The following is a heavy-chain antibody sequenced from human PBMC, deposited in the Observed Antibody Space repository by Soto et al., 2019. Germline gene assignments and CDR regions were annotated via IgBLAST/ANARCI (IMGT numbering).Heavy chain of an antibody. CDR3: AKQRAGFGSGSDTYYVDY. J-gene: IGHJ4*02. V-gene: IGHV3-23*01. Sequence: ESGGGLVQPGGSLRISCIGSGFTFSSNAMSWVRQAPGKGLEWVSAISGSGGTTYYADSVKGRFAVSRDNSNNTLYLQMNSLRAEDTAVYYCAKQRAGFGSGSDTYYVDYWGQGTLVTVSS. CDR1: GFTFSSNA. CDR2: ISGSGGTT. D-gene: IGHD3-10*01.